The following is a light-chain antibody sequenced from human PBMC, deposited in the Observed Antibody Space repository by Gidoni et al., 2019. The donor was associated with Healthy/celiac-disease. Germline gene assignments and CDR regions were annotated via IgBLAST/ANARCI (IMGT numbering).Light chain of an antibody. J-gene: IGKJ4*01. CDR2: DAS. CDR1: QSVSSSY. Sequence: EIVLTQSPATLSLSPGERATLSCWASQSVSSSYLAWYQQKPGLAPRLLIYDASSRATGIPDRFSGSGSGTDFTLTISRLEPEDFAVYYCQQYGSSPLTFGGXTKVEIK. CDR3: QQYGSSPLT. V-gene: IGKV3D-20*01.